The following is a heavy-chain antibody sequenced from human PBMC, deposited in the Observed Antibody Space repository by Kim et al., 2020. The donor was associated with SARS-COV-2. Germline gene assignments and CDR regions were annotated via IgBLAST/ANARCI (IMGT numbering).Heavy chain of an antibody. CDR2: ISSDGSNK. J-gene: IGHJ6*02. D-gene: IGHD6-19*01. CDR1: RFTFSSYA. Sequence: GGSLRLSCAASRFTFSSYAMHWVRQAPGKGLEWVAIISSDGSNKYYADSVKGRFSISRDYSKNTLYLQMNSLRAEDTAVYYCAREEDSSGWSYYYYYGMDVWGQGTTVTVSS. CDR3: AREEDSSGWSYYYYYGMDV. V-gene: IGHV3-30-3*01.